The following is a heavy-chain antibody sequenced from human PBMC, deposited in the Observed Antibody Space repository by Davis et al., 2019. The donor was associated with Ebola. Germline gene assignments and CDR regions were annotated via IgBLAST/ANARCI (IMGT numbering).Heavy chain of an antibody. Sequence: PGGSLRLSCAASGFTFSTYGMHWVRQAPGKGLEWVAVISYDGSDKYYADSVKGRFTISRDNSKNTLYLQMNSLRAEDTAVYYCAKDPQYIVRTYYFDYWGQGTLVTVSS. CDR3: AKDPQYIVRTYYFDY. V-gene: IGHV3-30*18. CDR1: GFTFSTYG. J-gene: IGHJ4*02. D-gene: IGHD2-8*01. CDR2: ISYDGSDK.